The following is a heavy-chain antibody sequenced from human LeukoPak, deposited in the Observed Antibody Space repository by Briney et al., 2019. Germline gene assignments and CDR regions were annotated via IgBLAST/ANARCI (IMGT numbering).Heavy chain of an antibody. CDR2: IYHSGSS. J-gene: IGHJ4*02. Sequence: SETLSLTCDVSGGSITNSKWWTWLRQPPGKGLEWIGEIYHSGSSNYNPSLRSRVTISVDKSKNQFSLKLYSVTAADTALYYCAGKDFGTQNFDLWGQGTLVTVSS. CDR1: GGSITNSKW. V-gene: IGHV4-4*02. D-gene: IGHD3-10*01. CDR3: AGKDFGTQNFDL.